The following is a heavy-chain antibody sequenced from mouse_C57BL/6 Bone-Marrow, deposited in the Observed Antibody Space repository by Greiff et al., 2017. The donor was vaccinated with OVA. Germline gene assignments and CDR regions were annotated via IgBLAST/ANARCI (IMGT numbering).Heavy chain of an antibody. CDR1: YTFSRRVH. V-gene: IGHV1-87*01. CDR2: GQGLDWIG. CDR3: SEDAAVYYCACMGAVVPYWYFDD. Sequence: VQLQQSGPELARPWASVKISCQAFYTFSRRVHFAIRDTNYWLQWVKLRPGQGLDWIGAISPGFGDTSYIPKFKCTATLSTDKSSSTAYMQLSSLTSEDAAVYYCACMGAVVPYWYFDDWGTGTTVTVSS. J-gene: IGHJ1*03. D-gene: IGHD1-1*01.